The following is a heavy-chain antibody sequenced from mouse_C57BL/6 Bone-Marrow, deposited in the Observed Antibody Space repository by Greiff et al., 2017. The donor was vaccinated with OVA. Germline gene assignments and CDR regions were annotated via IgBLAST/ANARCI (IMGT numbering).Heavy chain of an antibody. J-gene: IGHJ2*01. V-gene: IGHV1-52*01. D-gene: IGHD2-12*01. CDR1: GYTFTSYW. CDR2: IDPSDSET. Sequence: QVQLKQPGAELVRPGSSVKLSCKASGYTFTSYWMHWVKQRPIQGLEWIGNIDPSDSETHYNQKFKDKATLTVDKSSSTAYMQLSSLTSEDSAVYYCARLGRRRGGNYFDYWGQGTTLTVSS. CDR3: ARLGRRRGGNYFDY.